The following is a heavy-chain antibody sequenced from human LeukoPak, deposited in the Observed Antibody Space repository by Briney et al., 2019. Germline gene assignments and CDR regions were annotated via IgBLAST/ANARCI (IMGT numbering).Heavy chain of an antibody. CDR3: ARAPRSGGRGAFDI. J-gene: IGHJ3*02. V-gene: IGHV4-4*07. Sequence: TSETLSLTCTVSGGSISNYDWSWIRQPAGKGLEWIGSIYYSGSTYYNPSLKSRVTISVDTSKNQFSLKLSSVTAADTAVYYCARAPRSGGRGAFDIWGQGTMVTVSS. CDR1: GGSISNYD. CDR2: IYYSGST. D-gene: IGHD2-15*01.